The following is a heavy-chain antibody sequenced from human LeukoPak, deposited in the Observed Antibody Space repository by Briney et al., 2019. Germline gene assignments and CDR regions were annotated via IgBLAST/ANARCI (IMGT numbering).Heavy chain of an antibody. J-gene: IGHJ4*02. D-gene: IGHD3-10*01. V-gene: IGHV3-7*01. CDR1: AFTFSTYW. Sequence: PGGSLRLSCVGSAFTFSTYWMSWVRQGPGKGREWVASILPDGYVRYYVDSVNGRFTISRDNAKNSVFLQMDSLRAEDTAVYYCARLFGGVTTFDYWGQGTLVSVSS. CDR2: ILPDGYVR. CDR3: ARLFGGVTTFDY.